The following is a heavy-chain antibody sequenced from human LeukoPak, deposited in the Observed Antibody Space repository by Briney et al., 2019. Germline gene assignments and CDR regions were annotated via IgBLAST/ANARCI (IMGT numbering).Heavy chain of an antibody. CDR3: ARDEKWFGDRDYYMDV. D-gene: IGHD3-10*01. Sequence: GASVKVSCKASGYTFTGYYMHWVRQAPGQGLEWMGWINPNSGGTNYAQKFQGRVTMTRDTSISTAYMELSRLRSDDTAVYYCARDEKWFGDRDYYMDVWGKGTTVTISS. V-gene: IGHV1-2*02. J-gene: IGHJ6*03. CDR1: GYTFTGYY. CDR2: INPNSGGT.